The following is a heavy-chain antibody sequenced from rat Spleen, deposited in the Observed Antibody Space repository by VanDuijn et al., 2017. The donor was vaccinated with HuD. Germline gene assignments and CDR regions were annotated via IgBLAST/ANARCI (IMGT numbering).Heavy chain of an antibody. CDR1: GFTFSDFY. D-gene: IGHD1-1*01. Sequence: EVQLVESGGGLVRPGRSMKLSCAASGFTFSDFYMAWVRQAPTEGLEWVATMSYDGSSTYYRDSVKGRFTLSRDNAKNHLYLQMDTLRSEDSATYYCAKGHYYSGDWFAYWGQGTLVTVSS. J-gene: IGHJ3*01. CDR3: AKGHYYSGDWFAY. V-gene: IGHV5-7*01. CDR2: MSYDGSST.